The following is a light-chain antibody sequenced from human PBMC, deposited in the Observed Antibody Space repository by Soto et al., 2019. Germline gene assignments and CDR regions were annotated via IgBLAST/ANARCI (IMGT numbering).Light chain of an antibody. CDR2: EVT. V-gene: IGLV2-8*01. CDR1: SSDVGGYNY. J-gene: IGLJ2*01. Sequence: QSVLTQPPSASGSLGQSVTISCTRTSSDVGGYNYVSWHQQHPGKAPKVMIYEVTKRPPGVPDRFSGSKSGNTASLTVSGLQAEDEADYYCSSFAGGGNPVLLGGGTKLTVL. CDR3: SSFAGGGNPVL.